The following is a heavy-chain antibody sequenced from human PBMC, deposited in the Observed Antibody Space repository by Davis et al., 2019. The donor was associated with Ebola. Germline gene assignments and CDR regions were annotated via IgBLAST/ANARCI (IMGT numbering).Heavy chain of an antibody. Sequence: PGGSLRLSCAASGFTFSSYWMSWVRQAPGKGLEWVAVISYDGSNKYYADSVRGRFTISRDNAKNSLFLQMDSLRADDTAVYYCSRDFMGLWGQGTLVTVSS. V-gene: IGHV3-30*03. CDR3: SRDFMGL. CDR2: ISYDGSNK. CDR1: GFTFSSYW. J-gene: IGHJ4*02.